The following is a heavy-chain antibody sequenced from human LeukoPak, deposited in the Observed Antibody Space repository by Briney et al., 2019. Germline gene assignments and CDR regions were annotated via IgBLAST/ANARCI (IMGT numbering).Heavy chain of an antibody. D-gene: IGHD6-19*01. Sequence: GGSLRLSCTASGFTFSSYWMSWVLQAPGRGLEWVANIKEGGSEKYYVDSVTGRFTISRDNAKKSLYLQMNSLRAEDTAVYYCASQFWWAAVAGTLDYWGQGTLVTVSS. V-gene: IGHV3-7*02. CDR1: GFTFSSYW. J-gene: IGHJ4*02. CDR3: ASQFWWAAVAGTLDY. CDR2: IKEGGSEK.